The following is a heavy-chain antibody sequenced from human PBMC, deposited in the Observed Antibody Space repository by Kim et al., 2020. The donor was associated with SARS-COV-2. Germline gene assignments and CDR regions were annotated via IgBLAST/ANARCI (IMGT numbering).Heavy chain of an antibody. D-gene: IGHD3-22*01. CDR2: IYYSGST. CDR1: GGSISSSSYY. J-gene: IGHJ4*02. CDR3: ARHGSSGVIVVVITEFDY. Sequence: SETLSHTCTVSGGSISSSSYYWGWIRQPPGKGLEWIGSIYYSGSTYYNPSLKSRVTISVDTSKNQFSLKLSSVTAADTAVYYCARHGSSGVIVVVITEFDYWGQGTLVTVSS. V-gene: IGHV4-39*01.